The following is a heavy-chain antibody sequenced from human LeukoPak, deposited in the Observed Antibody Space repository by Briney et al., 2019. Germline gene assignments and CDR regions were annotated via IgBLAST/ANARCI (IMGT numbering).Heavy chain of an antibody. CDR2: INPNSGGT. Sequence: GASVKVSCKASGYTFTGYYMHWVRQAPGQGLEWMGWINPNSGGTNYAQKFQGRVTMTRDTSISTAYMELSGLRSDDTAVYYCARLSIAARFMDVWGKGTTVTVSS. CDR1: GYTFTGYY. J-gene: IGHJ6*03. V-gene: IGHV1-2*02. CDR3: ARLSIAARFMDV. D-gene: IGHD6-6*01.